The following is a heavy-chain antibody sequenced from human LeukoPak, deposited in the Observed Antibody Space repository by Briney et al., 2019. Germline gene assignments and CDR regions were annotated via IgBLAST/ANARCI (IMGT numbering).Heavy chain of an antibody. CDR1: GFTFSSSA. V-gene: IGHV3-23*01. D-gene: IGHD2-15*01. J-gene: IGHJ4*02. Sequence: GGSLRLSCAASGFTFSSSAMSWVRQAPGKGLEWVSAVSGSGGSAFYADSVKGRFTISRDNAKNTLYLQMNILRAEDTAVYYCARDRPCSGGSCYFGTTTLDYWGQGTLVTVSS. CDR3: ARDRPCSGGSCYFGTTTLDY. CDR2: VSGSGGSA.